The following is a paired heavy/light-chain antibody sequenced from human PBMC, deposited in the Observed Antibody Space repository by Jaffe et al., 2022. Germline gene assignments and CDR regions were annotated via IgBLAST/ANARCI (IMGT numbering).Light chain of an antibody. J-gene: IGLJ2*01. CDR2: QDR. V-gene: IGLV3-1*01. CDR1: KLGDKY. CDR3: QAWDSSTFVV. Sequence: SYELTQPPSVSVSPGQTASITCFGDKLGDKYASWYQQKPGQSPVLVIYQDRKRPSGIPERFSGSNSGNTATLTISGTQAMDEADYYCQAWDSSTFVVFGGGTKLTVL.
Heavy chain of an antibody. V-gene: IGHV4-38-2*01. CDR2: IHHSGST. Sequence: QVQLQESGPGLVKPSETLSLTCAVSGYSISSNYYWGWIRQPPGKGLEWIGNIHHSGSTYYNPSLKSRVTISVDMSKTQFSLKVRSVTAADTAVYFCARVNDGSGSYLDYWGQGILVTVSS. J-gene: IGHJ4*02. CDR1: GYSISSNYY. D-gene: IGHD3-10*01. CDR3: ARVNDGSGSYLDY.